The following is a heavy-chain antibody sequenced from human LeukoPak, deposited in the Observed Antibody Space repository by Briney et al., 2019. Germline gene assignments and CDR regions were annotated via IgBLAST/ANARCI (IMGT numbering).Heavy chain of an antibody. Sequence: KPSETLSLTCTVSGGSISSYYWSWIRQPPGKGLEWIGYIYYSGSTNYNPSLKSRVTISVDTSKDQFSLKLSSVTAADTAVYYCARGSSDTAMVFDYWGQGTLVTVSS. V-gene: IGHV4-59*01. CDR3: ARGSSDTAMVFDY. J-gene: IGHJ4*02. D-gene: IGHD5-18*01. CDR2: IYYSGST. CDR1: GGSISSYY.